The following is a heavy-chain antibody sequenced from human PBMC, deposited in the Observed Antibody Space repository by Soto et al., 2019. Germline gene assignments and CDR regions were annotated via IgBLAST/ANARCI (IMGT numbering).Heavy chain of an antibody. CDR2: IYYSGST. Sequence: SETLSLTCTVSGGSISSSSYYWGWIRQPPGKGLEWIGSIYYSGSTYYNPSLKSRVTISVDTSKNQFSLKLSSVTAADTAVYYCARDQVPAALLGWFGPWGQGTLVTVSS. D-gene: IGHD2-2*01. CDR1: GGSISSSSYY. CDR3: ARDQVPAALLGWFGP. V-gene: IGHV4-39*07. J-gene: IGHJ5*02.